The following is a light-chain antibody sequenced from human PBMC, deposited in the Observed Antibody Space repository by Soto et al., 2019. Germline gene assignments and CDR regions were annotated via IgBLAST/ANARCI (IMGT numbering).Light chain of an antibody. CDR3: CSYAGSYTYVV. J-gene: IGLJ2*01. CDR2: DVT. Sequence: QSVLTQPRSVSGSLGQSVTISCTGTSSDVGAYNYVSWYQQHPGKAPKLMIYDVTKRPSGVPDRFSGSKSGNTASLTISGLQAEDEADYYCCSYAGSYTYVVFGGGTQLTVL. V-gene: IGLV2-11*01. CDR1: SSDVGAYNY.